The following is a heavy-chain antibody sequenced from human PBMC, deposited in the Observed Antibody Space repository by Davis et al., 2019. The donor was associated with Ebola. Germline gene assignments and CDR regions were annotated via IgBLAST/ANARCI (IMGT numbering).Heavy chain of an antibody. CDR2: INAGNGNT. Sequence: ASVKVSCKASGYTFTSYAMHWVRQAPGQRLEWMGWINAGNGNTKYSQKFQGRVTITRDTSASTAYMELSSLRSEDTAVYYCAYDFWSGYYGYNWFDPWGQGTLVTVSS. CDR3: AYDFWSGYYGYNWFDP. J-gene: IGHJ5*02. V-gene: IGHV1-3*01. D-gene: IGHD3-3*01. CDR1: GYTFTSYA.